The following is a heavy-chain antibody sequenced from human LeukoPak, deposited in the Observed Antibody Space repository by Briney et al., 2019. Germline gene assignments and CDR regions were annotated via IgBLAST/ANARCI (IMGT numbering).Heavy chain of an antibody. J-gene: IGHJ4*02. CDR3: ARASPSYDSSGYFDY. D-gene: IGHD3-22*01. V-gene: IGHV3-74*01. Sequence: PGGSLRLSCTASGFTFSSYWMHWVRQVPGKGLVWVSHINSAGSNTNYADSVKGRFTISRDNAKNTLYLQINSLRAEDTAVYYCARASPSYDSSGYFDYWGQGTLVTVSS. CDR2: INSAGSNT. CDR1: GFTFSSYW.